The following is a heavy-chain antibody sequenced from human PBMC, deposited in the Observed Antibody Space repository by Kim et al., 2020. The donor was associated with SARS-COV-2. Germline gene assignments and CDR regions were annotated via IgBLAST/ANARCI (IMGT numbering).Heavy chain of an antibody. CDR1: GGSFSGYY. J-gene: IGHJ4*02. Sequence: SETLSLTCAVYGGSFSGYYWSWIRQPPGKGLEWIGEINHSGSTNYNPSLKSRVTISVDTSKNQFSLKLSSVTAADTAVYYCARGTYYYGSGSYYNGVRGFYYFDYWGQGTLVTVSS. CDR2: INHSGST. D-gene: IGHD3-10*01. CDR3: ARGTYYYGSGSYYNGVRGFYYFDY. V-gene: IGHV4-34*01.